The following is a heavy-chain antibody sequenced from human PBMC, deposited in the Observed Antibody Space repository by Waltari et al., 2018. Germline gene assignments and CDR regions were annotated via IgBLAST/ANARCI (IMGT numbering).Heavy chain of an antibody. Sequence: QVQLVESGGGVVQPGGSLRLSCAASGFTFSSYGMHWVRQAPGKGLDWVAFIRYDGSNKYYADSVKGRFTISRDNSKNTLYLQMNSLRAEDTAVYYCAKDRPGGLFDPWGQGTLVTVSS. V-gene: IGHV3-30*02. CDR1: GFTFSSYG. CDR2: IRYDGSNK. CDR3: AKDRPGGLFDP. J-gene: IGHJ5*02.